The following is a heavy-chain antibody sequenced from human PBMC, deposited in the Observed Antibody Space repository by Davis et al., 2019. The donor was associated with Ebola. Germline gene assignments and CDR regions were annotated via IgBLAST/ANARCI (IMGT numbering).Heavy chain of an antibody. D-gene: IGHD3-10*01. Sequence: MPSETLSLTCTAPGGSISSYYWSWIRQPAGKGLEWIGLIYTSGSTNYNPSLKSRVTMSVDTSKNQFSLKLSSVTAADTAVYYCARDSISRYYYDSGGGMDVWGQGTTVTVSS. CDR1: GGSISSYY. J-gene: IGHJ6*02. V-gene: IGHV4-4*07. CDR2: IYTSGST. CDR3: ARDSISRYYYDSGGGMDV.